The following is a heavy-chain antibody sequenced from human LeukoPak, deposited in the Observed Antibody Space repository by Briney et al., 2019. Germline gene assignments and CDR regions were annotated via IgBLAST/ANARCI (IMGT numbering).Heavy chain of an antibody. J-gene: IGHJ5*02. CDR1: GFTFTSNA. CDR3: ARAAAVSGAFRDNWFDP. D-gene: IGHD6-13*01. Sequence: GGTLRLSCAASGFTFTSNAMAWVRQAPGKGLEWVAVIANDGRNEIYADSVKGRFTISRDNSKNTLYLQMNSLRAEDTAVYYCARAAAVSGAFRDNWFDPWGQGTLVTVSS. CDR2: IANDGRNE. V-gene: IGHV3-30*04.